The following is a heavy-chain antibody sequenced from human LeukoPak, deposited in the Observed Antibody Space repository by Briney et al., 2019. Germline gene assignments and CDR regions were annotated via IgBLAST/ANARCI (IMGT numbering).Heavy chain of an antibody. Sequence: PSETLSLTCAVYGGSFSGYYGSWIRQPPGKGLEWIGEINHSGSTNYNPSLKSRVTISVDTSKNQFSLKLSSVTAADTAVYYCARAAGSPPLKYYFDYWGQGTLVTVSS. D-gene: IGHD6-25*01. CDR3: ARAAGSPPLKYYFDY. CDR2: INHSGST. CDR1: GGSFSGYY. V-gene: IGHV4-34*01. J-gene: IGHJ4*02.